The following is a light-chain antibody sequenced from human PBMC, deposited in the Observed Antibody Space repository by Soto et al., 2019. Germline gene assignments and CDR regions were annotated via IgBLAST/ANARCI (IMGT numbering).Light chain of an antibody. CDR3: QQYNNWPPYT. Sequence: DTVMTQSPATLSVSPVERATLSCRASQSVSSNLAWYQQKPGQAPRLLIYGASTRATGIPARFSGSGSGTEFTLTISSLQSEDFAVYYCQQYNNWPPYTFGQGTKLEIK. CDR1: QSVSSN. CDR2: GAS. V-gene: IGKV3-15*01. J-gene: IGKJ2*01.